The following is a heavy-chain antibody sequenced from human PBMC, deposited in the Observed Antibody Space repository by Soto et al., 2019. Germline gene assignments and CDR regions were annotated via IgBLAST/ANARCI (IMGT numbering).Heavy chain of an antibody. D-gene: IGHD1-20*01. CDR1: GFTFSSYW. J-gene: IGHJ3*02. V-gene: IGHV3-74*01. Sequence: AGGSLRLSCAASGFTFSSYWMHWVRQAPGKGLVWVSRIHSDGRDTGYADSVKGRFTVSRDNSKYTVSLQMSGLRVEDTAIYYCAKDRMDHNSVWDPFDIWGQGTAVTVSS. CDR2: IHSDGRDT. CDR3: AKDRMDHNSVWDPFDI.